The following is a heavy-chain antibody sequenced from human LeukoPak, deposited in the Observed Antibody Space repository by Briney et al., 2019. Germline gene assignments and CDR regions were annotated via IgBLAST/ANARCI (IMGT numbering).Heavy chain of an antibody. CDR3: ARALRIGYSYGMRYYFDY. J-gene: IGHJ4*02. V-gene: IGHV4-34*01. Sequence: PSETLSLTCAVCGGSFSGYYWSWIRQPPGKGLEWIGEINHSGSTNYNPSLKSRVTISVDTSKNQFSLKLSSVTAADTAVYYCARALRIGYSYGMRYYFDYWGQGTLVTVSS. D-gene: IGHD5-18*01. CDR1: GGSFSGYY. CDR2: INHSGST.